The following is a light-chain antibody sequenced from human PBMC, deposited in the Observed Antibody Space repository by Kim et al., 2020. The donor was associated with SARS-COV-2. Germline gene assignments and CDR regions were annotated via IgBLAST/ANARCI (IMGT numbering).Light chain of an antibody. V-gene: IGKV4-1*01. Sequence: DIVMTQSPDSLAVSLGERATINCKSSQSVLYSSNNKNYLAWYQQKPGQPPKLLIYWASTRKSGVPDRFSGSRSGTDFTLTISSLQAEDVAVYYCQQYYSTPLTFGGGTKVDIK. CDR2: WAS. J-gene: IGKJ4*01. CDR1: QSVLYSSNNKNY. CDR3: QQYYSTPLT.